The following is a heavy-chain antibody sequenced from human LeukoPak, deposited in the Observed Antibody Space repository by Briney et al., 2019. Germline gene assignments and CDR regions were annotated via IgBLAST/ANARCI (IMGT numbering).Heavy chain of an antibody. J-gene: IGHJ4*02. D-gene: IGHD2-2*01. CDR2: INWNGGST. Sequence: PGGSLRLSCAASGFTFDDYGMSWVRQAPGKGLEWVSGINWNGGSTGYADSVEGRFTISRDNAKNSLYLQMNSLRAEDTALYYCARVGCSSTSCYYFDYWGQGTLVTVSS. CDR1: GFTFDDYG. CDR3: ARVGCSSTSCYYFDY. V-gene: IGHV3-20*04.